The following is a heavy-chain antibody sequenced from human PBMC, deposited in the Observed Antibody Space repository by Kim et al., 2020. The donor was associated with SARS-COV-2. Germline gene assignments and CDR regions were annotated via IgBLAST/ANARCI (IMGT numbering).Heavy chain of an antibody. CDR1: GYTFTDYH. J-gene: IGHJ1*01. CDR3: ACKGENQVHFQH. D-gene: IGHD3-16*01. Sequence: ASVKVSCKASGYTFTDYHIHWVRQAPGQGLEWMGVINPNNGDTTYTQKFQGRVTMTRDTSISTGYLEVNGLTSDDTAVYYCACKGENQVHFQHWGQGTLVTASS. V-gene: IGHV1-2*02. CDR2: INPNNGDT.